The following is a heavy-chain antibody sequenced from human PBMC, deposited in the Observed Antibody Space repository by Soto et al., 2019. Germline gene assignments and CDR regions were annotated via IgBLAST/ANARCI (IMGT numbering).Heavy chain of an antibody. CDR1: GYSFTSYG. J-gene: IGHJ4*02. CDR3: ARLVGAVTTKYFDY. CDR2: ISAYNGNT. Sequence: GASVKVSSKASGYSFTSYGISWVRQAPGQGLEWMGWISAYNGNTNYAQKLQGRVTMTTDTSTSTAYMELRSLRSDDTAVYYCARLVGAVTTKYFDYWGQGTLVTVSS. V-gene: IGHV1-18*01. D-gene: IGHD4-17*01.